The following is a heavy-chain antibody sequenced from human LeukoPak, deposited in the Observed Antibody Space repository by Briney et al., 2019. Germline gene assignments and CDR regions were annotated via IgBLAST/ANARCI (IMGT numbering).Heavy chain of an antibody. CDR2: INPNGDAT. CDR3: ARPLFCAFENCGYWLDP. D-gene: IGHD3-9*01. Sequence: GASVKVSCKTSGYTFTKYLIHWVRQAPGQGLEWVGTINPNGDATNYAPRLQGRLTLTQDTSTSTVYMELRGLTPDDTAVYYCARPLFCAFENCGYWLDPWGPGTLVTVSS. CDR1: GYTFTKYL. V-gene: IGHV1-46*01. J-gene: IGHJ5*02.